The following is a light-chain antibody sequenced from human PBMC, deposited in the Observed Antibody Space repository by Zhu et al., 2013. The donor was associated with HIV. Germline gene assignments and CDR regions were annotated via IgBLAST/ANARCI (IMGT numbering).Light chain of an antibody. J-gene: IGKJ2*01. Sequence: EIVLTQSPGTLSLSPGERATLSCRASQSFSRNSLAWYQHKPGQAPRLLIYGASNRAIGIPERFSGGGSGTDFTLIISSLEPEDFAVYYCQHRSNWPYTCGQGTMVEIK. CDR2: GAS. CDR3: QHRSNWPYT. V-gene: IGKV3D-20*02. CDR1: QSFSRNS.